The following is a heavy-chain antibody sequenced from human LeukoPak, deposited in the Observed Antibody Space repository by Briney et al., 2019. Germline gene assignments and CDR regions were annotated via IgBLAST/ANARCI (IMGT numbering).Heavy chain of an antibody. CDR2: ISYDGSSK. Sequence: GGSLRLSCAASGFTFSSYAMHWVRQAPGKGLEWVAVISYDGSSKYYADSVKGRFTISRDNSKNTLYLQMNSLRAEDTAVYYCAKWRGWYDYWGQGTLVTVSS. J-gene: IGHJ4*02. V-gene: IGHV3-30-3*02. CDR1: GFTFSSYA. CDR3: AKWRGWYDY. D-gene: IGHD6-19*01.